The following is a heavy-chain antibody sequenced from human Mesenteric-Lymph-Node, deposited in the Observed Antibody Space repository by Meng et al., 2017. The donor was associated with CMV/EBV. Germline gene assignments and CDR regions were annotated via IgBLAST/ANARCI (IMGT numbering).Heavy chain of an antibody. CDR1: GSISSGDYY. CDR3: ARDTILRGVMGSWFDP. CDR2: IYYSGST. D-gene: IGHD3-10*01. J-gene: IGHJ5*02. Sequence: GSISSGDYYWSWIRQPPGKGLEWIGYIYYSGSTYYHPSLESRITISVDTSNNQFSLKLSSVTAADTAVYYCARDTILRGVMGSWFDPWGQGTLVTVSS. V-gene: IGHV4-30-4*08.